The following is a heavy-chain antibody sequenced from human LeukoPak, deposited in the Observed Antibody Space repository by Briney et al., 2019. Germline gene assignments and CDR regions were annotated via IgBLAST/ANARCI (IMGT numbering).Heavy chain of an antibody. D-gene: IGHD2-2*01. CDR3: ARSVIVVVPAAMSYGMDV. CDR2: VYYSGST. J-gene: IGHJ6*02. Sequence: SETLSLTCTVSGGSISSYYWSWIRQPPGKGLEWIGYVYYSGSTNYNPSLKRRVTISVDTSKNQFSLKLSSVTAADTAVYYCARSVIVVVPAAMSYGMDVWGQGTTVTVSS. CDR1: GGSISSYY. V-gene: IGHV4-59*01.